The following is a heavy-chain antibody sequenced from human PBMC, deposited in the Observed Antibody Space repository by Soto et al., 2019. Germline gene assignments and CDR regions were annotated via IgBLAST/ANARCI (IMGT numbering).Heavy chain of an antibody. Sequence: SVKVSCKASGGTFSSYAISWVRQAPGQGLEWMGGIIPIFGTANYAQKFQGRVTITADESTSTAYMELSSLRSEDTAVYYCARVNPYYYDSSGYYPHDYYYGMDVWGQGTTVTVSS. J-gene: IGHJ6*02. CDR3: ARVNPYYYDSSGYYPHDYYYGMDV. CDR2: IIPIFGTA. D-gene: IGHD3-22*01. V-gene: IGHV1-69*13. CDR1: GGTFSSYA.